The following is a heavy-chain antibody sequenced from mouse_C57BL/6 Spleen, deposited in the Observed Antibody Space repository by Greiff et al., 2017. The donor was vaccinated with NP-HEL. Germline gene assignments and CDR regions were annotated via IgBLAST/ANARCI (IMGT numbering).Heavy chain of an antibody. CDR3: ARSGVEAMDD. V-gene: IGHV1-55*01. CDR1: GYTFPSYW. CDR2: IYPGSGST. D-gene: IGHD1-1*01. Sequence: QVQLQQPGAELVKPGASVKMSCKASGYTFPSYWITWVKQRPGQGLEWIGDIYPGSGSTNYNEKFKSKATLTVDTSSSTAYMQLSSLTSEDSAVYYCARSGVEAMDDWGQGTSVTVSS. J-gene: IGHJ4*01.